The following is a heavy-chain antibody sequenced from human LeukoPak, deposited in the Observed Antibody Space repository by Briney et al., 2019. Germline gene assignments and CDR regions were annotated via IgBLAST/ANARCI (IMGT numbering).Heavy chain of an antibody. CDR1: GFTFSGYW. J-gene: IGHJ3*02. CDR2: INSDGSST. CDR3: ARGTGYSVFDI. Sequence: PGGSLRLSCAASGFTFSGYWMQWVRQAPGKGLLWVSRINSDGSSTNYADSVKGRFTISRDNAKNTLYPQMNSLRAEDTAVYYCARGTGYSVFDIWGQGTMVTVSS. D-gene: IGHD1-26*01. V-gene: IGHV3-74*01.